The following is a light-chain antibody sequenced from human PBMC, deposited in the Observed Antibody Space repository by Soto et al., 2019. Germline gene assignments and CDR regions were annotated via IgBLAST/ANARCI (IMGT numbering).Light chain of an antibody. CDR1: SSNIGAGYD. J-gene: IGLJ2*01. CDR2: GNS. CDR3: QSYDSSLRVSV. V-gene: IGLV1-40*01. Sequence: QSVLTQPPSVSGAPGQRVTISCTGSSSNIGAGYDVHWYQQLPGTAPKLLIYGNSNRPSGVPDRFSGSKSGTSASLAITGLQAEDAADSYCQSYDSSLRVSVFGGGPQLTVL.